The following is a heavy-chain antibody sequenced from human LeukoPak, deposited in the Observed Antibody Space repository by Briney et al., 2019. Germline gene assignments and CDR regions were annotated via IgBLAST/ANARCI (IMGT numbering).Heavy chain of an antibody. CDR2: VFYSGST. J-gene: IGHJ4*02. D-gene: IGHD6-6*01. CDR3: ARSYASSSIDY. V-gene: IGHV4-59*01. CDR1: GGSISDYY. Sequence: SETLSLTCTVSGGSISDYYWSWIRQPPGRGLEWIGYVFYSGSTTYNPSLKSRVTISVDTSKNQFSLSLRSMTAADTAVYYCARSYASSSIDYWGQGTLVTVSS.